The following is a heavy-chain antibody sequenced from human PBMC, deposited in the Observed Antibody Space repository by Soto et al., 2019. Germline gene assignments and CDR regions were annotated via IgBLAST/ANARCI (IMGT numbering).Heavy chain of an antibody. CDR3: ARDAPPADY. J-gene: IGHJ4*02. V-gene: IGHV1-18*04. CDR2: ISAYNGNT. Sequence: QVQLVQSGAEVKKPGASVKVSCKASGYTFTSYSISWVRQAPGQGLEWMGWISAYNGNTNYAQMLQGRVTMTAATATNTAYMEPRGLRSDDTAVYYCARDAPPADYWGQGTLVTVSS. CDR1: GYTFTSYS.